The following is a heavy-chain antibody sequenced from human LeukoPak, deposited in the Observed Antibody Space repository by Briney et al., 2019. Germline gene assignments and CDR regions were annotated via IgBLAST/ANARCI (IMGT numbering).Heavy chain of an antibody. CDR3: LRGDSRDF. D-gene: IGHD3-22*01. Sequence: PGWSLRLSCAASGFTFSTYTMNWARQAPGKGLEWVSSNSGGSTTHYADSVKGRFTISRDNAQNSLYLQMNSLRVDDAAVYYCLRGDSRDFWGQGTLVTVSS. CDR1: GFTFSTYT. V-gene: IGHV3-69-1*01. CDR2: NSGGSTT. J-gene: IGHJ4*02.